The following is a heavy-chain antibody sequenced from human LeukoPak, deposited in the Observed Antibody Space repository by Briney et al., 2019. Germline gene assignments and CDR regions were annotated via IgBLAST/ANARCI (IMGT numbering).Heavy chain of an antibody. Sequence: GGSLRLSCAASGFTVSSNYMSWVRQAPGKGLEWVSVIYSGGSTYYADSVKGRFTISRDNSKNTLYLQMNSLRAEDTAVYYCARDHTRAPYYYYGMDVWGQGTTVTVSS. CDR1: GFTVSSNY. CDR3: ARDHTRAPYYYYGMDV. CDR2: IYSGGST. V-gene: IGHV3-66*01. J-gene: IGHJ6*02.